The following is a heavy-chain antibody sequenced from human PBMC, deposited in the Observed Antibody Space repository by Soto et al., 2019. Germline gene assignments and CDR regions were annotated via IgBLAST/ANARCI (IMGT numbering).Heavy chain of an antibody. Sequence: EVQLLESGGGLVQPGGSLRLSCAASGFTFSSYAMSWVRQAPGKGLEWVSSISDSGGGTYIADSVKGRFTISRDNPKNTLFLQMNSLKSDDTAVYYCAKDRLGNPSPLDYWGQGTLVTVSS. V-gene: IGHV3-23*01. J-gene: IGHJ4*02. D-gene: IGHD1-1*01. CDR2: ISDSGGGT. CDR1: GFTFSSYA. CDR3: AKDRLGNPSPLDY.